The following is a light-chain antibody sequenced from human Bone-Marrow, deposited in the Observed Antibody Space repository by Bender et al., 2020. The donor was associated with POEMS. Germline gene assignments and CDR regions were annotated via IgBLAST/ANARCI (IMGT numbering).Light chain of an antibody. CDR2: QDK. J-gene: IGLJ2*01. CDR1: QLGDKY. V-gene: IGLV3-1*01. CDR3: QTWDIRSAHLV. Sequence: SYDLTQPPSVSVSPGQTASITCSGDQLGDKYVCWYQQKPGQSPVLVMYQDKKRPSGIPERFSGSNSGNTATLTISGTQAMDEADYYCQTWDIRSAHLVFGGGTKLTVL.